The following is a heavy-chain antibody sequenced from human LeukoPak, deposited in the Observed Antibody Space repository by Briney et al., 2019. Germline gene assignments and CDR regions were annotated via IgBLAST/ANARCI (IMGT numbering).Heavy chain of an antibody. CDR2: INPNSGGT. CDR1: GYTFTGYY. Sequence: ASVKVSCKASGYTFTGYYMHWVRQAPGQGLEWMGWINPNSGGTNYAQKFQGRVTMTRDTSISTAYMELGRLRSDDTAVYYCARGWNDFWSGYYSPVYYYYYMDVWGKGTTVTVSS. D-gene: IGHD3-3*01. J-gene: IGHJ6*03. CDR3: ARGWNDFWSGYYSPVYYYYYMDV. V-gene: IGHV1-2*02.